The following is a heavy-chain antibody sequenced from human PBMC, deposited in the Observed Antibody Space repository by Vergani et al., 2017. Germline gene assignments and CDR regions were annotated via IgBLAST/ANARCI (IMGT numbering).Heavy chain of an antibody. CDR2: LSNDGSKK. CDR3: AKAGAVTSESLQYNFYMDV. CDR1: GFSFSSHA. V-gene: IGHV3-30*18. Sequence: QVQLAESGGGRVQPGRSLRLSCAASGFSFSSHAIHWVRPAPGKGLEWVAVLSNDGSKKYYADSVKGRFTISRDNSKNTLDLQMNSLRTQHTAVYYCAKAGAVTSESLQYNFYMDVWGKGTTVTVS. D-gene: IGHD3-10*01. J-gene: IGHJ6*03.